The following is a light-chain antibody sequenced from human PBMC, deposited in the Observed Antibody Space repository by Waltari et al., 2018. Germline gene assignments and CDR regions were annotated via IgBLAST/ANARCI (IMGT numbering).Light chain of an antibody. CDR1: QSISSY. J-gene: IGKJ1*01. CDR2: AAS. V-gene: IGKV1-39*01. CDR3: QQSYSTPRT. Sequence: DIQMTQSPSSLSASVGDRVTINCRASQSISSYLNWYQQKPGKAPKLLIYAASSLQSGVPSRFSGSGSGTDFTLTISSLQPEDFATYYCQQSYSTPRTFGQGTKVEIK.